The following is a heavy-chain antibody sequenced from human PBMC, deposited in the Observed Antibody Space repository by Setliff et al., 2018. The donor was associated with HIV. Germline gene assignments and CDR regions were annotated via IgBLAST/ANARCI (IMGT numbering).Heavy chain of an antibody. D-gene: IGHD2-15*01. CDR1: GYPFTTYD. V-gene: IGHV1-8*02. CDR2: MNPNSGNT. J-gene: IGHJ3*02. Sequence: ASVKVSCKASGYPFTTYDINWVRQAAGQGLEWMGWMNPNSGNTGYAQRFQGRLTMTRNTSISTAYMELNSLMSEDTAVYFCAIRREVVVATTRRGLDIWGQGTMVTVSS. CDR3: AIRREVVVATTRRGLDI.